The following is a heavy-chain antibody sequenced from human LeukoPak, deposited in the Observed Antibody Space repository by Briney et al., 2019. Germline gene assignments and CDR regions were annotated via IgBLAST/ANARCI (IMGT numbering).Heavy chain of an antibody. J-gene: IGHJ4*02. CDR2: INPNSGGT. D-gene: IGHD6-13*01. CDR3: ARAYSSSWNGRGN. CDR1: GYTFTGYY. V-gene: IGHV1-2*02. Sequence: ASVKVSCKASGYTFTGYYMHWVRQAPGQGLEWMGWINPNSGGTNYAQKFQGRVTMTRDTSISTAYMELSRLRSDDTAVYYCARAYSSSWNGRGNWGQGTLVTVSS.